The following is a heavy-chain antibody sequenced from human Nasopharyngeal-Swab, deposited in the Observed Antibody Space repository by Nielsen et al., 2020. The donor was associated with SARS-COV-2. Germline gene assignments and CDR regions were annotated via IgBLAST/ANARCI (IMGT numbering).Heavy chain of an antibody. CDR2: IYYSGST. J-gene: IGHJ6*02. CDR3: ATLGVLRYFDVTYYYYGMDV. Sequence: SEPLSLTCTVSGGSISSSSYYWGWIRQPPGKGLEWIGSIYYSGSTYYNPSLKSRVTISVDTSKNQFSLKLSSVTAADTAVYYCATLGVLRYFDVTYYYYGMDVWGQGTTVTVSS. D-gene: IGHD3-9*01. CDR1: GGSISSSSYY. V-gene: IGHV4-39*01.